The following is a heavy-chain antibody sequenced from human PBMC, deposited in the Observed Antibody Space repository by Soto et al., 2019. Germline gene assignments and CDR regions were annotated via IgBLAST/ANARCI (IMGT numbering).Heavy chain of an antibody. V-gene: IGHV3-23*01. CDR2: ISGSGGSP. CDR1: GFTFSSYA. D-gene: IGHD3-10*01. CDR3: AKDIHLSVWFGELLPNGMDV. J-gene: IGHJ6*02. Sequence: PGGSLRLSCAASGFTFSSYAMSWDRQAPGKGLEWVSAISGSGGSPDYADSVKGRFTISRDNSNDTLYLQMNSLRAEDTAVYYCAKDIHLSVWFGELLPNGMDVWGRGTTVTVSS.